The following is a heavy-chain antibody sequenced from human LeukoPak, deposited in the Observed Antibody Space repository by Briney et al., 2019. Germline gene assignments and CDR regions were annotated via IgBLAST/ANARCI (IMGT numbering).Heavy chain of an antibody. CDR1: GFTFSTYE. CDR2: INSGANTI. D-gene: IGHD1-26*01. CDR3: ARFVRGGSNSMPSFDY. Sequence: PGGSLRLSCAASGFTFSTYEMIWVRQAPGKGLEWVSYINSGANTIFYADSVKGRFTISRDNAKNSLYLQMNSLRAEDTAVYYCARFVRGGSNSMPSFDYWGQGTLVTVSS. J-gene: IGHJ4*02. V-gene: IGHV3-48*03.